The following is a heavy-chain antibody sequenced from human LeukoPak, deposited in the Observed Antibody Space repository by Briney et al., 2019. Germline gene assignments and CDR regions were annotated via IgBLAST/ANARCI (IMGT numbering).Heavy chain of an antibody. Sequence: ASVKVSCKASGYTFTGYYMHWARQAPGQGLEWMGWINPNSGGTNYAQKFQGRVTMTRDTSISTAYMELSRLRSDDTAVYYCARAAGGSSSWYIDYWGQGTLVTVSS. CDR2: INPNSGGT. J-gene: IGHJ4*02. CDR3: ARAAGGSSSWYIDY. CDR1: GYTFTGYY. V-gene: IGHV1-2*02. D-gene: IGHD6-13*01.